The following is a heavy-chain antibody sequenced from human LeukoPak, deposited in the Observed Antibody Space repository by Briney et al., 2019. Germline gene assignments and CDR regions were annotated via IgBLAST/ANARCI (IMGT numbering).Heavy chain of an antibody. D-gene: IGHD6-19*01. Sequence: ASVKVSCKASGYTFTSYYMHWVRQAPGQGLEWMGIINPSGGSTSYAQKFQGRVTMTRDTSTSTVYMELSSLRSGDTAVYYCARDPHENSSGWPYYFDYWGQGTLVTVSS. CDR1: GYTFTSYY. CDR3: ARDPHENSSGWPYYFDY. J-gene: IGHJ4*02. V-gene: IGHV1-46*01. CDR2: INPSGGST.